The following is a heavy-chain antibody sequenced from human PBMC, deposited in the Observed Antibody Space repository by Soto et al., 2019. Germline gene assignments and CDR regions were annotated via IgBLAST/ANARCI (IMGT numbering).Heavy chain of an antibody. CDR3: ARAPEDQYYYYGMDV. J-gene: IGHJ6*02. CDR2: IYYSGST. V-gene: IGHV4-59*01. Sequence: SETLSLTCTVSGGSISSYYWSWIRQPPGKGLEWIGYIYYSGSTNYNPSLKSRVTISVDTSKNQFSLKLSSVTAADTAVYYCARAPEDQYYYYGMDVWGQGTTVTVSS. CDR1: GGSISSYY.